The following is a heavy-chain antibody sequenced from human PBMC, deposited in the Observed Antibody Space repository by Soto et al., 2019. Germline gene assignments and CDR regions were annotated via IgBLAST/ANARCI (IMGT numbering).Heavy chain of an antibody. V-gene: IGHV4-59*01. CDR1: GGSISGYY. Sequence: SETLSLTCTVSGGSISGYYWSWIRQPPGKGLEWIGYIYYSGNTDYNPSLKSRVSISVDTSKNQFSLQLTSLTAADTAVYYCARDLKGSSCYDYWGQGTLVTVSS. D-gene: IGHD2-15*01. J-gene: IGHJ4*02. CDR2: IYYSGNT. CDR3: ARDLKGSSCYDY.